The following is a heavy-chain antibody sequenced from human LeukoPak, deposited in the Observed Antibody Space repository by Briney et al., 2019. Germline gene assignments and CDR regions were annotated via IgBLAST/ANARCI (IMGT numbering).Heavy chain of an antibody. CDR1: GFTVSSNY. CDR2: ISNVGNTI. Sequence: GGSLRLSCAASGFTVSSNYMSWIRQAPGKGLEWVSYISNVGNTIYYADSVKGRFTISRDNSKNSLYLQMNSLRAEDTAVYYCARESGDFDYWGQGTLVTVSS. CDR3: ARESGDFDY. D-gene: IGHD4-17*01. V-gene: IGHV3-11*01. J-gene: IGHJ4*02.